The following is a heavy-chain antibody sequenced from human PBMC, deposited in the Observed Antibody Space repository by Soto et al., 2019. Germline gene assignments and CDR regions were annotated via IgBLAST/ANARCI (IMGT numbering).Heavy chain of an antibody. D-gene: IGHD3-16*02. CDR1: GFTFSSHW. CDR2: ISSDASTT. V-gene: IGHV3-74*01. CDR3: ARRVNSAPNWFDP. J-gene: IGHJ5*02. Sequence: GGSLRLSCAASGFTFSSHWMHWVRQPPGEGLVWVSRISSDASTTTYADSVKGRFTISRDNAKNTLFLQMDSLTAEDTAVYYCARRVNSAPNWFDPWGQGTLVTVSS.